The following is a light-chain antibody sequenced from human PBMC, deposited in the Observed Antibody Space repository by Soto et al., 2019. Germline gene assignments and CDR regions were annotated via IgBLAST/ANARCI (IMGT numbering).Light chain of an antibody. Sequence: DIQMTQSPSSVSASVGDRVTITCRASQGINTWLAWYQQKPGKTPNLLIYAASSLQSGVPSRFSGSGSGTDFTLTISSLQTEDFATYYCQPANSFPFTFGGGTKVDLK. J-gene: IGKJ4*01. CDR1: QGINTW. V-gene: IGKV1-12*02. CDR2: AAS. CDR3: QPANSFPFT.